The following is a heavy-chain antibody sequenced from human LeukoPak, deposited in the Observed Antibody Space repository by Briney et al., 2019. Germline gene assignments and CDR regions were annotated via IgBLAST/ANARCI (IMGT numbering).Heavy chain of an antibody. J-gene: IGHJ4*02. Sequence: MSSETLSLTCSVPGSSISSYHYSWIRQPAGEGLQWIGRVYPSGEKNYNPSLKSRVTMSLDTSKYQVSLKLTSVTAADTAVYFCARGIQGESFDYWGQGALVTVSS. D-gene: IGHD3-16*01. CDR2: VYPSGEK. V-gene: IGHV4-4*07. CDR3: ARGIQGESFDY. CDR1: GSSISSYH.